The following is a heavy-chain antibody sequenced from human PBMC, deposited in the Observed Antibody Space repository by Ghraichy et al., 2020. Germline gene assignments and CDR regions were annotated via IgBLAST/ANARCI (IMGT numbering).Heavy chain of an antibody. CDR1: GGSISNYY. J-gene: IGHJ3*02. CDR2: IHNTMTT. CDR3: ARAVTAIINGAFDI. Sequence: SQTLSLTCTVSGGSISNYYWAWIRQAPGTGLELIGYIHNTMTTSYNPSLKSRATISEDRSKNQFSLNLISVTAADTAVYFCARAVTAIINGAFDIWGQGTLVSVSS. D-gene: IGHD2-21*02. V-gene: IGHV4-4*09.